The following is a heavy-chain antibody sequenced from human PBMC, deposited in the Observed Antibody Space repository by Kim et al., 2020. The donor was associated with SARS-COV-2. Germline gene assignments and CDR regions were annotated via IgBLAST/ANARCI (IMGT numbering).Heavy chain of an antibody. D-gene: IGHD3-22*01. J-gene: IGHJ4*02. V-gene: IGHV1-69*01. CDR3: ARDSSGYYYMDY. Sequence: NYAQKFQGRVTITADESTSTAYMELSSLRSEDTAVYYCARDSSGYYYMDYWGQGTLVTVSS.